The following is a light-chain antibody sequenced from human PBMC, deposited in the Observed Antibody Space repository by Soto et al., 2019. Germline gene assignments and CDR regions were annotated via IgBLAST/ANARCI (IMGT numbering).Light chain of an antibody. CDR1: SNDIGAYEY. Sequence: QSALTQPASVSGSPGQSITISCTGSSNDIGAYEYVSWHQHHPGRAPKLIIFGVNDRPSGISDRFSGYKSGNTASLTIFGIQLEDEAVYYCSSYTTGSTLPWVFGTGTKVTVL. CDR2: GVN. CDR3: SSYTTGSTLPWV. V-gene: IGLV2-14*01. J-gene: IGLJ1*01.